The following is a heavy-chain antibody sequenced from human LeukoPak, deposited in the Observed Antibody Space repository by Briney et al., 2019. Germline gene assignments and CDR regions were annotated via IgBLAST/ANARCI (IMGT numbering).Heavy chain of an antibody. J-gene: IGHJ4*02. CDR2: IYYSGST. Sequence: SETLSLTCTVSGGSISSSSYYWGWIRQPPGKGLEWIGGIYYSGSTYYNPSLKSRVTISVDTSKNQFSLKLSSVTAADTAVYYCARLFGPMVRGDNWGRGTLVTVSS. D-gene: IGHD3-10*01. CDR1: GGSISSSSYY. V-gene: IGHV4-39*01. CDR3: ARLFGPMVRGDN.